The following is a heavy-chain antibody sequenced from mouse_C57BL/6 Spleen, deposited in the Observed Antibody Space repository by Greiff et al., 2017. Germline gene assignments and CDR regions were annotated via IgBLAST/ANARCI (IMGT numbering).Heavy chain of an antibody. CDR3: ALLYYDYDDYYAMDY. V-gene: IGHV1-78*01. J-gene: IGHJ4*01. CDR1: GYTFTDHN. D-gene: IGHD2-4*01. CDR2: IYPRDGST. Sequence: VQLQQSDAELVKPGASVKISCKVSGYTFTDHNIHWMNQRPEQGLEWIGYIYPRDGSTKYNEKFKGKATLTADKSSSTAYMQLNSLTAEYSAVYSCALLYYDYDDYYAMDYWGQGTSVTVSS.